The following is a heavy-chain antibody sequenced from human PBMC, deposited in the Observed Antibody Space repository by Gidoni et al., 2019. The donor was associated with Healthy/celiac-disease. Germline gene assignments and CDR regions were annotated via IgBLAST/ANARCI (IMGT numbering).Heavy chain of an antibody. J-gene: IGHJ6*02. CDR3: AREPAQLWLGNYYYYGMDV. Sequence: EVQLVESGGGLVKPGGSLRLSCAASGFTFSSDSMNWVRQAPGKGLEWVSSISSSSSYIYYADSVKGRFTISRDNAKNSLYLQMNSLRAEDTAVYYCAREPAQLWLGNYYYYGMDVWGQGTTVTVSS. CDR1: GFTFSSDS. D-gene: IGHD5-18*01. V-gene: IGHV3-21*01. CDR2: ISSSSSYI.